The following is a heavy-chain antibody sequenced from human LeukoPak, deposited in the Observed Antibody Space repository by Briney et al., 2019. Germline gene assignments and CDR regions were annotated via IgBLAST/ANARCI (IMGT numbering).Heavy chain of an antibody. J-gene: IGHJ4*02. Sequence: GGSLRLSCLTSGFTFRDYGLGWVRQAPGMGLEWASFTRSKIYGGAPEYAASVRGRFSVSRDDSESIAYLQMNNLESEDTAVYYCARGQTVSGAKYYFDFWSPGALVAVSS. CDR1: GFTFRDYG. CDR2: TRSKIYGGAP. D-gene: IGHD2/OR15-2a*01. CDR3: ARGQTVSGAKYYFDF. V-gene: IGHV3-49*04.